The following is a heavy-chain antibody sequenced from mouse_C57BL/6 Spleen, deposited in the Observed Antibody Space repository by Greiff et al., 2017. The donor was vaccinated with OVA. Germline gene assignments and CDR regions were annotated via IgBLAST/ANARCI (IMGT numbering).Heavy chain of an antibody. Sequence: QVQLKESGAELVKPGASVKMSCKASGYTFTSYWITGVKQGPGQALGGFGKFYPGGGSTNYIEKFKSKATRTVDTSSSTAYMQLSSLTSEDSAVYYCARRVQLRLLDYWGQGTTLTVSS. CDR2: FYPGGGST. CDR1: GYTFTSYW. J-gene: IGHJ2*01. V-gene: IGHV1-55*01. D-gene: IGHD3-2*02. CDR3: ARRVQLRLLDY.